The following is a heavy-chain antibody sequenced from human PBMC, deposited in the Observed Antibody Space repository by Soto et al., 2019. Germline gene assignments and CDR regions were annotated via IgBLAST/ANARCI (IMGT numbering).Heavy chain of an antibody. CDR1: GFTFTSSA. D-gene: IGHD3-10*01. V-gene: IGHV1-58*01. CDR2: IVVGSGNT. CDR3: AAEDGSGSYYNGLGYYGMDV. J-gene: IGHJ6*02. Sequence: SVKVSCKASGFTFTSSAVQWVRQARGQRHKWIGWIVVGSGNTNYAQKFQERVTITRDMSTSTAYMELSSLRSEDTAVYYCAAEDGSGSYYNGLGYYGMDVWGQGTTLTVSS.